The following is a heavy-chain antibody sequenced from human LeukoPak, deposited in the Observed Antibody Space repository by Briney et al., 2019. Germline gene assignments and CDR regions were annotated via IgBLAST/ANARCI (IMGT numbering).Heavy chain of an antibody. V-gene: IGHV1-2*02. Sequence: GASVKVSCKASGYTFTGYYMHWVRQAPGQGLEWMGWINPNSGGTNYAQKFQGRVTMTRDTSISTAYMELSRLRSDDTAVYYCARINYYDSGGYYGLYYWGQGTLVTVSS. D-gene: IGHD3-22*01. J-gene: IGHJ4*02. CDR3: ARINYYDSGGYYGLYY. CDR1: GYTFTGYY. CDR2: INPNSGGT.